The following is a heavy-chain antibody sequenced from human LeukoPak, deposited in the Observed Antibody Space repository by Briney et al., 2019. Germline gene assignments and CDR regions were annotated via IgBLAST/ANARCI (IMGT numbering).Heavy chain of an antibody. CDR1: GFTFDDYA. CDR2: ITWDSGGI. CDR3: ARDSDYDFWSELDY. J-gene: IGHJ4*02. D-gene: IGHD3-3*01. Sequence: HPGGPLRLSCAVSGFTFDDYAMHWVRQAPGKGLEWVSGITWDSGGIAYADSVKGRFTISRDNAKNSLYLQMNSLRAEDTAVYYCARDSDYDFWSELDYWGQGTLVTVSS. V-gene: IGHV3-9*01.